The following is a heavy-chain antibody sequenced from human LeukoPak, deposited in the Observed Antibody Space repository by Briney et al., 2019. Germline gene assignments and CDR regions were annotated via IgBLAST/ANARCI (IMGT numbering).Heavy chain of an antibody. CDR3: AREGLPADYDFWSGFIRGGWFDP. CDR2: ISYDGSNK. V-gene: IGHV3-30-3*01. CDR1: GFTFSSYA. D-gene: IGHD3-3*01. J-gene: IGHJ5*02. Sequence: GGSLRLSCAASGFTFSSYAMHWVRQAPGKGLEWVAVISYDGSNKYYADSVKGRFTISRDNSKNTLYLQMNSLRAEDTAVYYCAREGLPADYDFWSGFIRGGWFDPWGQGTLVTVSS.